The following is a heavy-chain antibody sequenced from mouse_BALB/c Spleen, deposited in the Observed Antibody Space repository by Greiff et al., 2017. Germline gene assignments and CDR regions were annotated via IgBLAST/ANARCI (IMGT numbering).Heavy chain of an antibody. D-gene: IGHD2-4*01. CDR2: IWGDGST. J-gene: IGHJ4*01. CDR1: GFSLTGYD. V-gene: IGHV2-6-7*01. CDR3: ARDRDYGRMDY. Sequence: VHLVESGPGLVAPSQSLSITCTVSGFSLTGYDVNWVRQPPGKGLEWLGMIWGDGSTDYNSALKSRLSISKDNSKSQVFLKMNSLQTDDTARYYCARDRDYGRMDYWGQGTSVTVSS.